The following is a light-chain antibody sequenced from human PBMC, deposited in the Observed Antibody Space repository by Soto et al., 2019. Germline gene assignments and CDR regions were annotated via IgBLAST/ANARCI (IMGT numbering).Light chain of an antibody. Sequence: EIVLTQSPGTLSLSPGERATLSCRASQGFHTNYLAWHEHRPGQAPRLLIYGASIRASGIPERFSGRGSGTDFTLTISRLEPEDSAVYYCQHYDSSPGFTFGGGTKMEIK. CDR3: QHYDSSPGFT. CDR1: QGFHTNY. J-gene: IGKJ4*01. CDR2: GAS. V-gene: IGKV3-20*01.